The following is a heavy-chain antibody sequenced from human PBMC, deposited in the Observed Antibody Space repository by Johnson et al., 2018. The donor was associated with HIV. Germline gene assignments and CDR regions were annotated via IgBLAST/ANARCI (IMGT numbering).Heavy chain of an antibody. CDR2: INSDGSST. V-gene: IGHV3-74*01. CDR3: ARDSPKQGLGVDAFDI. Sequence: VQLVESGGGLVQPGGSLRLSCAASGFTFSSYWMHWVRQAPGKGLVWVSRINSDGSSTSYADSVKGRFTISRDNAKNSLYLQMNSLRAEDTAVYYCARDSPKQGLGVDAFDIWGQGTMVTVSS. CDR1: GFTFSSYW. J-gene: IGHJ3*02. D-gene: IGHD6-19*01.